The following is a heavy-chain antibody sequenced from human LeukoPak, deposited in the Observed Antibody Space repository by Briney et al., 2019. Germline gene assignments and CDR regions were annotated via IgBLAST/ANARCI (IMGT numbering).Heavy chain of an antibody. CDR2: IYYSGST. CDR3: ARDPLTMVRGVPDY. J-gene: IGHJ4*02. D-gene: IGHD3-10*01. Sequence: SETLSLTCTVSGGSISSYYWSWIRQPPGKGLEWIGYIYYSGSTNYNPSLKSRVPISVDTSKNQFSLKLSSVTAADTAVYYCARDPLTMVRGVPDYWGQGTLVTVSS. CDR1: GGSISSYY. V-gene: IGHV4-59*01.